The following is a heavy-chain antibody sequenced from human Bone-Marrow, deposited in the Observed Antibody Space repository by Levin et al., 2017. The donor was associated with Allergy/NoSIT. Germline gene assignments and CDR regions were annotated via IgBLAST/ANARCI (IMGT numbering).Heavy chain of an antibody. CDR3: ARPGLE. V-gene: IGHV3-74*01. Sequence: PGGSLRLSCAASGFSFSTSWMHWVRQVPGNGLVWVSGIKCDATVTNYADSVKGRFTISRDNAKNTLYLQMNSLRIEDTAVDYCARPGLEGGQGTLVTVSS. CDR2: IKCDATVT. CDR1: GFSFSTSW. J-gene: IGHJ4*02. D-gene: IGHD5-24*01.